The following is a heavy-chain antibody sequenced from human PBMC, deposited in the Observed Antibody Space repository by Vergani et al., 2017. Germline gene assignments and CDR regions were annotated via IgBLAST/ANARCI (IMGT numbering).Heavy chain of an antibody. Sequence: QVQLQESGPGLVKPSETLSLTCTVSGGSISSYYWSWIRQPPGKGLEWIGYIYYSGSTNYNPSLKSRVTISVDTSKNQFSLKLSSVTAADTAVYYCARVGGRGFFDYWGQGTLVTVSS. CDR1: GGSISSYY. J-gene: IGHJ4*02. CDR2: IYYSGST. V-gene: IGHV4-59*01. D-gene: IGHD3-10*01. CDR3: ARVGGRGFFDY.